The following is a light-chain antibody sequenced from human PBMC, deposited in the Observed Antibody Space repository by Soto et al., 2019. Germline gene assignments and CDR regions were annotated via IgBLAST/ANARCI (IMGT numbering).Light chain of an antibody. Sequence: EIVMTQSPDTLSVSPGERATLSCRAGQGVTTNFAWYQQKSGHSPRLLIYDVSIRATGVPARFSGTGSETDFTLTISGLQSEDSAVYFCQQYNNWPYSFGQGTRLEIK. CDR2: DVS. CDR3: QQYNNWPYS. CDR1: QGVTTN. J-gene: IGKJ5*01. V-gene: IGKV3-15*01.